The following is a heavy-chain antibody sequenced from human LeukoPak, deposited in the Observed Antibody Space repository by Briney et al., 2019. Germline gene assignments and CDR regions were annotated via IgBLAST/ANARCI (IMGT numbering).Heavy chain of an antibody. CDR1: GFTFSSYW. V-gene: IGHV3-74*01. CDR2: IASDGSST. Sequence: PGGPLRLSCAASGFTFSSYWMNWVRQAPGKGLVWVSRIASDGSSTTYADSVKGRFSISRDNAKNTLYLQVNSLRVEDTAVYYCARGRPHGNDYWGQGTLVTVSS. CDR3: ARGRPHGNDY. D-gene: IGHD4-23*01. J-gene: IGHJ4*02.